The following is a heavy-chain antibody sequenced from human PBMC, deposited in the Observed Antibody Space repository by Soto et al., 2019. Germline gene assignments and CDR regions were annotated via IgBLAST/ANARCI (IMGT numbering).Heavy chain of an antibody. V-gene: IGHV3-30*03. J-gene: IGHJ5*01. D-gene: IGHD3-3*01. CDR2: ISNDGRVQ. Sequence: QVQLVESGGGVVQPGRSLRLSCTSSTISINVHGIQWVRQAPAKGLEWLAFISNDGRVQYYADSVKGRFTISRDYSKNTVDLQMNRLRNEETAVYYCARDIWSGDYKWFDSWGPGTLVTVSS. CDR3: ARDIWSGDYKWFDS. CDR1: TISINVHG.